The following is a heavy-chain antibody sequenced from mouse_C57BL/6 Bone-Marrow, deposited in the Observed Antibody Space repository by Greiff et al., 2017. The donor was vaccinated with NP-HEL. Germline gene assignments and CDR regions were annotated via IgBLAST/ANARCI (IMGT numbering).Heavy chain of an antibody. V-gene: IGHV1-80*01. CDR1: GYAFSSYW. J-gene: IGHJ4*01. Sequence: VQLQQSGAELVKPGASVKISCKASGYAFSSYWMNWVKQRPGKGLEWIRQIYPGDGDTNYNGKFKGKATLTADKSSSTAYMQRSSLTSEDSAVYFCSPFITGAMDYWGQGTSVTVSS. CDR2: IYPGDGDT. D-gene: IGHD1-1*01. CDR3: SPFITGAMDY.